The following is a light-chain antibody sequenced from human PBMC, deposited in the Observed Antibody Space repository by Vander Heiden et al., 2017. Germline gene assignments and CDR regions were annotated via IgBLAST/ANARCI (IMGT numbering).Light chain of an antibody. CDR3: QQYHSYPIT. V-gene: IGKV1-16*02. J-gene: IGKJ5*01. CDR2: AAS. Sequence: DIQMTQSPSSLSAFVGDRVTITCRASQGISNYLVWFQQKPGKAPKSLIYAASNLQTGVPSKFSGSGSGTEFTLTISSPQPEDFATYYCQQYHSYPITFGQGTRLEIK. CDR1: QGISNY.